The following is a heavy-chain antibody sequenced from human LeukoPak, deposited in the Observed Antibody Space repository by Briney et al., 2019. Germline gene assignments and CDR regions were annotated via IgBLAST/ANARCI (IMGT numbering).Heavy chain of an antibody. D-gene: IGHD4-17*01. Sequence: ASVKVSCKASGYTFTSYYMHWVRQAPGQGLEWMGIINPSGGSTSYAQKFQGRVTMTEDTSTDTAYMELSSLRSEDTAVYYCATGISRHYGDFDCWGQGTLVTVSS. CDR2: INPSGGST. V-gene: IGHV1-46*01. CDR1: GYTFTSYY. J-gene: IGHJ4*02. CDR3: ATGISRHYGDFDC.